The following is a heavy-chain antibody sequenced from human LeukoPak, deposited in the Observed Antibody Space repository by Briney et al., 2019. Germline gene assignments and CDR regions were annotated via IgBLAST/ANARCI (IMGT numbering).Heavy chain of an antibody. CDR1: GYSFTNYW. CDR3: ARSGRLGYCSGGSCFRWDY. CDR2: IYPDDSDT. J-gene: IGHJ4*02. V-gene: IGHV5-51*01. Sequence: GESLKISCKVSGYSFTNYWIGWVRQMPGKDLEWMGIIYPDDSDTEYSPSFQAQVTISADKSISTAYLQWSSLKASDTAMYYCARSGRLGYCSGGSCFRWDYWGQGTLVTVSS. D-gene: IGHD2-15*01.